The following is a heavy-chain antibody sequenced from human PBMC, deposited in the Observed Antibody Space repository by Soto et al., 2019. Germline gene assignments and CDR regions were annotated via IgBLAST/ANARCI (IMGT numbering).Heavy chain of an antibody. J-gene: IGHJ6*02. CDR2: TRNKLNSYTT. CDR1: GFIFSDHY. Sequence: EVQLVESGGGLVQPGGSLRLSCAASGFIFSDHYMDWVRQAPGKGLEWVGRTRNKLNSYTTEYAASVKGRFSISRDDSKXTXXRQRNSLQSQDTAVYYCARGSSRFQYRHYCYAMDVWGQGTTVTVSS. V-gene: IGHV3-72*01. CDR3: ARGSSRFQYRHYCYAMDV. D-gene: IGHD6-13*01.